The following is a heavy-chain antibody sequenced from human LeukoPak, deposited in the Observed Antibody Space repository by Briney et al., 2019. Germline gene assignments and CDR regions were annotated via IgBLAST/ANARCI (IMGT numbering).Heavy chain of an antibody. V-gene: IGHV3-30-3*01. J-gene: IGHJ4*02. Sequence: PGGSLRLSCAASGFTFSRFWMSWVRQTPGKGLEWVTLISYDGYDKSYADSVRGRFTISRDNSKNTLYLQMDSLRSEDTAVYYCARDFFPIVDSSWYEIGYWGQGTLVTVSS. CDR2: ISYDGYDK. D-gene: IGHD6-13*01. CDR1: GFTFSRFW. CDR3: ARDFFPIVDSSWYEIGY.